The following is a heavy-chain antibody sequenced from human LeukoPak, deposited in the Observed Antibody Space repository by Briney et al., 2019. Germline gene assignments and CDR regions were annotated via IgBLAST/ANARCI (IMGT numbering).Heavy chain of an antibody. V-gene: IGHV3-23*01. J-gene: IGHJ4*02. CDR1: GFTFSSYS. Sequence: GGSLRLSGAASGFTFSSYSMNWVRQAPGKGLEWVSAISGSGGSTYYADSVKGRFTISRDNSKNTLYLQMNSLRAEDTAVYYCAKSSIAAATFDYWGQGTLVTVSS. D-gene: IGHD6-25*01. CDR2: ISGSGGST. CDR3: AKSSIAAATFDY.